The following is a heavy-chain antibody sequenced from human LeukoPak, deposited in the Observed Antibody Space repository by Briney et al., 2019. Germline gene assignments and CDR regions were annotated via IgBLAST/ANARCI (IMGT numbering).Heavy chain of an antibody. V-gene: IGHV1-69*13. CDR3: ARGRESHGHYFHF. Sequence: SVKVSCKASGGTFNNYVINWVRQAPGQGLEWMGGIFPLFETTNYAQGFQGRVTITADDSTSTAYMELNSLTTEDTAVYYCARGRESHGHYFHFWGQGTLVTVSS. D-gene: IGHD1-26*01. CDR2: IFPLFETT. J-gene: IGHJ4*02. CDR1: GGTFNNYV.